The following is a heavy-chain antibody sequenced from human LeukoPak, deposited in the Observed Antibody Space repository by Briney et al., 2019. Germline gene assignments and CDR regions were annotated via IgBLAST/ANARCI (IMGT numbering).Heavy chain of an antibody. Sequence: ASVKVSCKTSGYSFATYGFCWVRQAPGDGLEWMGWISANTGKTSYAQKFQDRVTMTTGTSTTTAYMELRSLRLDDTAVYFCAKVAGDRMDYWGQGTLVTVSS. J-gene: IGHJ4*02. CDR1: GYSFATYG. CDR3: AKVAGDRMDY. CDR2: ISANTGKT. V-gene: IGHV1-18*01. D-gene: IGHD6-13*01.